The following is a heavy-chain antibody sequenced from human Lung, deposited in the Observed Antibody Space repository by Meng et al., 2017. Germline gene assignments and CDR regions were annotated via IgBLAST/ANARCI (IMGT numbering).Heavy chain of an antibody. Sequence: QGKHQQWGAGLLKPPETLSLTCVVSGGSFSDYYWSWIRQPPGKGLEWIGEINHSGSTNYNPSLESRATISVDTSQNNLSLKLSSVTAADSAVYYCARGPTTMAHDFDYWGQGTLVTVSS. V-gene: IGHV4-34*01. J-gene: IGHJ4*02. CDR1: GGSFSDYY. CDR3: ARGPTTMAHDFDY. CDR2: INHSGST. D-gene: IGHD4-11*01.